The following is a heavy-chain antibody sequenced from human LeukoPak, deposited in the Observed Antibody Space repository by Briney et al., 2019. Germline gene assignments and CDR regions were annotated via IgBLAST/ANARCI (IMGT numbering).Heavy chain of an antibody. CDR3: ARLCYDDIWGSYPVHFDY. J-gene: IGHJ4*02. CDR2: IYYSGHT. CDR1: GGSITSSSYY. V-gene: IGHV4-39*01. D-gene: IGHD3-16*02. Sequence: SETLSLTCTVSGGSITSSSYYWGWIRQSPGKGLEWIGSIYYSGHTYYNPSLRSRVTIFVDTSKNQFSVKLNSVSAADTAVYYCARLCYDDIWGSYPVHFDYWGQGTLVTVSS.